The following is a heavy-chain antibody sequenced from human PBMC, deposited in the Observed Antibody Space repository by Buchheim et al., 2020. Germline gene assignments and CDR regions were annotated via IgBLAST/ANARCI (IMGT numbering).Heavy chain of an antibody. V-gene: IGHV4-31*03. D-gene: IGHD3-16*01. Sequence: QVQLQESGPGLVEPSQTLSLSCSVSGDSISSTFYYWSWVRQHPEKGLEWIGYIFSSGSTYYNPSFRSRVTISIDTSKNQFSLKQTSVTVADTAVYFCARGGTADPKKGNWFDTWGQGTL. CDR1: GDSISSTFYY. CDR3: ARGGTADPKKGNWFDT. J-gene: IGHJ5*02. CDR2: IFSSGST.